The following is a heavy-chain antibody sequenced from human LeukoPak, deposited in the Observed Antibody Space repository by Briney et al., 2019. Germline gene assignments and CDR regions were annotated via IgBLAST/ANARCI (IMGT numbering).Heavy chain of an antibody. CDR3: ARVGRSGWPYYYYYGMDV. Sequence: PGGSLRLSCAASGFTFSSYDMHWVRQATGKGLEWVSAIGTAGDTYYPGSVKGRFTISRENAKNPLYLQMNSLRAGDTAVYYCARVGRSGWPYYYYYGMDVWGQGTTVTVSS. CDR1: GFTFSSYD. D-gene: IGHD6-19*01. V-gene: IGHV3-13*01. CDR2: IGTAGDT. J-gene: IGHJ6*02.